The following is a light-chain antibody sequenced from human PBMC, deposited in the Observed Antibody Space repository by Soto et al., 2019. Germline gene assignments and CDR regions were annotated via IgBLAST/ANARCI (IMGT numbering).Light chain of an antibody. Sequence: DIQMTQSPSTLSASVGDRVTITCRASQSISSWLAWYQQKPGKAPKLLIYKASSLESEVPSRFSGTGSRTEFSLTISSLQPDDFATYYCQQYNSLWTFGQGTKVEIK. CDR3: QQYNSLWT. J-gene: IGKJ1*01. CDR1: QSISSW. CDR2: KAS. V-gene: IGKV1-5*03.